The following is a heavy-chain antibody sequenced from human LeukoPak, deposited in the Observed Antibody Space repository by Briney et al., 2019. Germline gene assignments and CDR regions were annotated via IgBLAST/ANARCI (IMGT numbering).Heavy chain of an antibody. Sequence: GGSLRLSCAASGFTFSDYFMTWIRQAPGKGPEWISYITPSSNIIYYADSVKGRCTISRDNAKSSLYLQKNSLRAKDTAIYYCARGRRETLYYFDYWGQGTLVTVSS. CDR3: ARGRRETLYYFDY. V-gene: IGHV3-11*01. CDR2: ITPSSNII. J-gene: IGHJ4*02. CDR1: GFTFSDYF.